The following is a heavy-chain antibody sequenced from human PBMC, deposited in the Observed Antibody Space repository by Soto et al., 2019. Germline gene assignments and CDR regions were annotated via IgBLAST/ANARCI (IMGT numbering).Heavy chain of an antibody. CDR1: GGSFSGYY. Sequence: QVQLQQWGAGLLKPSETLSLTCAVYGGSFSGYYWSWIRQPPGKGLEWIGEINHSGSTNYNPSLKSRVTISVDTSKNQCSLKLSSVTAADTAVYYCARGLVAAAGTRSVGYYYYYYMDVWGKGTTVTVSS. V-gene: IGHV4-34*01. CDR3: ARGLVAAAGTRSVGYYYYYYMDV. D-gene: IGHD6-13*01. CDR2: INHSGST. J-gene: IGHJ6*03.